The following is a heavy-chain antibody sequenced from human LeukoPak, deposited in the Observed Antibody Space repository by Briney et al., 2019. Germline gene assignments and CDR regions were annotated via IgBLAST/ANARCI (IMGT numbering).Heavy chain of an antibody. CDR3: TKDRLSKWFDP. J-gene: IGHJ5*02. D-gene: IGHD5-12*01. CDR1: GLTFTGVNY. V-gene: IGHV1-2*02. CDR2: INTNNGVT. Sequence: GASVKVSCEASGLTFTGVNYIHWVRQALGQGPEWMGWINTNNGVTDYARKFQGRVTMTRDTSISTAYMELYRLTSDDMAMYYCTKDRLSKWFDPWGQGTLVTASS.